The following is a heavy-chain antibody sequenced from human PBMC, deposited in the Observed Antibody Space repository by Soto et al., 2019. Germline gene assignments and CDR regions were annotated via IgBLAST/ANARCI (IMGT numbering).Heavy chain of an antibody. CDR1: GHTFTGYY. D-gene: IGHD6-19*01. CDR2: INPNSGGT. J-gene: IGHJ3*02. V-gene: IGHV1-2*04. CDR3: ARDGERIAVPGNSFDI. Sequence: QGQLVQSGAEVKEPGASVKVSCKASGHTFTGYYMHWVRQAPGQGLEWMGWINPNSGGTNYAQTFQGWVTMTRDTSISTAYMELSRLRSDYTAVYYCARDGERIAVPGNSFDIWGQGTMVTVSS.